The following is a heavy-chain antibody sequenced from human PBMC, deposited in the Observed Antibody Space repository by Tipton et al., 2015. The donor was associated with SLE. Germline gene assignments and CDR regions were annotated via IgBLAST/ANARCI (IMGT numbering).Heavy chain of an antibody. CDR2: ISSSSSTI. CDR3: AREPSTRIALVYYGMDV. J-gene: IGHJ6*02. V-gene: IGHV3-48*01. D-gene: IGHD6-13*01. Sequence: SLRLSCAASGFTFSSYSVNWVRQAPGKGLEWVSYISSSSSTIYYADSVKGRFTISRDNAKNSLYLQMNSLRAEDTAVYYCAREPSTRIALVYYGMDVWGQGTTVTVSS. CDR1: GFTFSSYS.